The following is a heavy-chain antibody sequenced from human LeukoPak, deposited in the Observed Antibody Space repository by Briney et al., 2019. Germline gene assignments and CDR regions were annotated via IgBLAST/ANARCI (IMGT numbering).Heavy chain of an antibody. CDR2: RIPIFGTT. J-gene: IGHJ5*02. CDR3: ARVPQWEMMYNYFDP. V-gene: IGHV1-69*05. D-gene: IGHD5-24*01. CDR1: GGTFSNYV. Sequence: SVKVSCKASGGTFSNYVINWVRQAPGQGLEWMGGRIPIFGTTNYAQKFQGRVIFTTDESSNTAYMELASLRSEDTAVYYCARVPQWEMMYNYFDPWGQGTLVTVSS.